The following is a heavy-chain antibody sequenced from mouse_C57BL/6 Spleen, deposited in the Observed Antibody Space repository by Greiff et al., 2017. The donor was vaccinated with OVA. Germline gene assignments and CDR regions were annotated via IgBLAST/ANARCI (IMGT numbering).Heavy chain of an antibody. D-gene: IGHD1-1*01. V-gene: IGHV1-52*01. J-gene: IGHJ1*03. CDR2: IDPSDSET. CDR1: GYTFTSYW. Sequence: VQLQQPGAELVRPGSSVKLSCKASGYTFTSYWMHWVKQRPIQGLEWIGNIDPSDSETHYYQKFKDKATLTVDKSSSTAYMQLSSLTSEDSAIYYCAREPLDYYGSSFDVWGTGTTVTVSS. CDR3: AREPLDYYGSSFDV.